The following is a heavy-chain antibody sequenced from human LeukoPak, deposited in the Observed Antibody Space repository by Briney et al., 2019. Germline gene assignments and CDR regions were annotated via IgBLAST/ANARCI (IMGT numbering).Heavy chain of an antibody. Sequence: AGGSLRLSCAASGFTFDDYGMSWVRQAPGKGLEWVSGINWNGGSTGYADSVKGRFTIARDNAKNSLYLQMNSLRVEDTALYYCARDYPHRDYVYDYWGQGTLVTVSS. V-gene: IGHV3-20*04. CDR3: ARDYPHRDYVYDY. CDR1: GFTFDDYG. J-gene: IGHJ4*02. D-gene: IGHD3-16*01. CDR2: INWNGGST.